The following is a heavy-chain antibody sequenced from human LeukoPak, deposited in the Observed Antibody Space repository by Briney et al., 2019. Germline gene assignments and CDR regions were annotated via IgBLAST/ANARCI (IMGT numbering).Heavy chain of an antibody. Sequence: SETLSLTCTVSGDSISSYYWSWIRQPPGKGLEWIGYMYHSGSTNYNPSLKSRVTISVDTSKNQFSLKLTSVTAADTAVYYCASGSTTWLGYFDYWGQGTLVTVSA. D-gene: IGHD6-13*01. CDR2: MYHSGST. CDR3: ASGSTTWLGYFDY. V-gene: IGHV4-59*08. CDR1: GDSISSYY. J-gene: IGHJ4*02.